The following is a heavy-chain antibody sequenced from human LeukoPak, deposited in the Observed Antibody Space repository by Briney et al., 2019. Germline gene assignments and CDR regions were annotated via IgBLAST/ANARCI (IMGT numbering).Heavy chain of an antibody. CDR3: ARDRYCSSTSCYADSTYYYYYGMDV. CDR1: GFTFTTYT. D-gene: IGHD2-2*01. V-gene: IGHV3-21*04. J-gene: IGHJ6*02. Sequence: GGSLRLSCAASGFTFTTYTMNWVRQAPGKGLEWVSSIDSSSSYIYYADSVKGRFTISRDNSKNTLYLQMNSLRAEDTAVYYCARDRYCSSTSCYADSTYYYYYGMDVWGQGTTVTVSS. CDR2: IDSSSSYI.